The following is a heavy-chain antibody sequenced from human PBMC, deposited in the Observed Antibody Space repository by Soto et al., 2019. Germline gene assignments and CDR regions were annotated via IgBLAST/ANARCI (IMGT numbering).Heavy chain of an antibody. V-gene: IGHV1-18*04. Sequence: QVQLVQSGLEVEKPGASVKVSCKASGYSFTSYGISWERQAPGQGLEWMGWVYNGDTKYAQKVQGRVTMTTDIFTSTAYMELRSLRSDDTAVYYCARDIDWNLDYWGQGTLVTVSS. D-gene: IGHD1-1*01. CDR3: ARDIDWNLDY. J-gene: IGHJ4*02. CDR1: GYSFTSYG. CDR2: VYNGDT.